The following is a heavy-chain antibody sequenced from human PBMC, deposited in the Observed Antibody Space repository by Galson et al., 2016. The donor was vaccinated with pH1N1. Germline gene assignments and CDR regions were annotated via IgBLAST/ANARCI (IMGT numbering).Heavy chain of an antibody. V-gene: IGHV3-9*01. D-gene: IGHD4-17*01. CDR2: ISWNSGSI. CDR3: AKDIMSVDYGDYSYFDC. CDR1: GFTFDDYA. J-gene: IGHJ4*02. Sequence: SLRLSCAASGFTFDDYAMHWVRQAPGKGLEWVSGISWNSGSIGYADSVKGRFTISRDNAKNSLYLQMNSLRVEDTALYYCAKDIMSVDYGDYSYFDCWGQGTLVTVSS.